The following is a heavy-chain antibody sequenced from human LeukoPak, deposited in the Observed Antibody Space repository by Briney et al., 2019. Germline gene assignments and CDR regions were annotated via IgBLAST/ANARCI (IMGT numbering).Heavy chain of an antibody. CDR2: IYYSGGT. CDR3: ARVKELLWFGELSHYFDY. CDR1: GGSIDNDY. Sequence: PSETLSLTCTVSGGSIDNDYWSWIRQPPGKGLEWIGYIYYSGGTKYSPSLRSRVTISVDTSKNQFSLKLSSVTAADTAVYYCARVKELLWFGELSHYFDYWGQGTLVTVSS. J-gene: IGHJ4*02. D-gene: IGHD3-10*01. V-gene: IGHV4-59*08.